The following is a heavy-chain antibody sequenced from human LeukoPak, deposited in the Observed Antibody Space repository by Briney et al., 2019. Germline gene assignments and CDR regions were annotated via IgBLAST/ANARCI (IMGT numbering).Heavy chain of an antibody. V-gene: IGHV4-59*01. CDR2: IYYTGGT. CDR3: ARVPRRYSTTWFFDY. D-gene: IGHD6-13*01. J-gene: IGHJ4*02. Sequence: SETLSLTCTVSGGPITSYYWSWVRQPPGKGLEWIGHIYYTGGTNYNPSLKSRVSISVDTSKNQFSLTLSSLTAADTAVYFCARVPRRYSTTWFFDYWGQGTLVTVSS. CDR1: GGPITSYY.